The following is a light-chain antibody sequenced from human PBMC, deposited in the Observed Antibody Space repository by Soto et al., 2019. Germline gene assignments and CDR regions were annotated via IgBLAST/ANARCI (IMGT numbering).Light chain of an antibody. V-gene: IGKV3-20*01. CDR2: GAS. J-gene: IGKJ4*01. Sequence: EIVLTQSPGTLSLSPGERATLSCRASQSVSNSYLAWYQQKPGQAPRLLIYGASSRATGTPDRFSGSGSGTDFTLTISRLEPEDFAVYYCQQYGSSPITFGGGTKVXIK. CDR3: QQYGSSPIT. CDR1: QSVSNSY.